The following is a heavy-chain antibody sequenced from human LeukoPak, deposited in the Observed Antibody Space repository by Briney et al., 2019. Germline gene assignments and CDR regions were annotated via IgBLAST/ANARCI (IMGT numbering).Heavy chain of an antibody. V-gene: IGHV3-21*01. CDR2: ISSSSSYI. CDR1: GFTFSSYS. D-gene: IGHD2-2*02. J-gene: IGHJ2*01. Sequence: GGSLRLSCAASGFTFSSYSMNWVRQAPGKGLEWVSSISSSSSYIYYADSVKGRFTISRDNSRNTLYLQMNSLRAEDTAVYYCARAIPVNWYFDLWGRGTLVTVSS. CDR3: ARAIPVNWYFDL.